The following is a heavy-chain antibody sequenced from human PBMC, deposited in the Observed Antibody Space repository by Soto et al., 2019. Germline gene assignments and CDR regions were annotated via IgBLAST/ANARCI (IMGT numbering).Heavy chain of an antibody. V-gene: IGHV6-1*01. CDR2: TYYRSKWYN. Sequence: SETLSLTCAISGDSVSNSSAAWNWIRQSPSRGLEWLGRTYYRSKWYNDYAVSVKSRITINPDTSKNQFSLQLNSVTPEDTAVYYCARESYSSGWPREWWFDPWGQGTLVTVSS. CDR3: ARESYSSGWPREWWFDP. J-gene: IGHJ5*02. D-gene: IGHD6-19*01. CDR1: GDSVSNSSAA.